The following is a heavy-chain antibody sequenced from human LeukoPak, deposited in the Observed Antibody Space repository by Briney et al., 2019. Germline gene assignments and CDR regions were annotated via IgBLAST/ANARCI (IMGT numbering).Heavy chain of an antibody. D-gene: IGHD3-16*01. Sequence: SQTLSLTCTVSGGSISSGSYYWSWIRQPAGKGLEWIGRIYTSGSTNYNPSLKSRVTISVDTSKNQFSLKLSSVTAADTAVYYCARGTYYDYVWGSPEGGNWFDPWGQGTLVTVSS. CDR1: GGSISSGSYY. J-gene: IGHJ5*02. V-gene: IGHV4-61*02. CDR3: ARGTYYDYVWGSPEGGNWFDP. CDR2: IYTSGST.